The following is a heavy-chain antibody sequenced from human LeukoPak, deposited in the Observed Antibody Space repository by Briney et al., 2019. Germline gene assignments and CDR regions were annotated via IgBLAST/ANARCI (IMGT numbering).Heavy chain of an antibody. Sequence: GGSLRLSCSASGFTFSAYAMYWVRQAPGEGLEYVSGISSNGGSSFYADSVKGRFTISRDNSKNTLYLQMSSLRAEDTAVYYCVKITSVTGGDCWGQGTRLTVSS. V-gene: IGHV3-64D*09. D-gene: IGHD1-1*01. CDR2: ISSNGGSS. J-gene: IGHJ4*02. CDR1: GFTFSAYA. CDR3: VKITSVTGGDC.